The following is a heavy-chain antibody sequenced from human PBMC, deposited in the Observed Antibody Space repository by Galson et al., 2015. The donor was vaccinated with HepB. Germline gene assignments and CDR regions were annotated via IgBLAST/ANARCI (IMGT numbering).Heavy chain of an antibody. CDR1: GYTFTSYG. Sequence: SVKVSCKASGYTFTSYGISWVRQAPGQGLEWMGWISAYNGNTNYAQKLQGRVTMTTDTSTSTAYMELRSLRSDDTAVYYCARVSYTYGSGSFPDYWGQGTLVTVSS. J-gene: IGHJ4*02. D-gene: IGHD3-10*01. CDR2: ISAYNGNT. V-gene: IGHV1-18*01. CDR3: ARVSYTYGSGSFPDY.